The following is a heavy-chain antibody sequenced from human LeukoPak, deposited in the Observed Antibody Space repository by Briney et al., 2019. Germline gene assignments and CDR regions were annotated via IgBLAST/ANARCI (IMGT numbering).Heavy chain of an antibody. CDR1: GFTFSSYS. Sequence: PGGSLRLSCAASGFTFSSYSMNWVRQAPGKGLEWVANIKQDGSEKYYVDSVKGRFTISRDNAKNSLYLQMNSLRAEDTAVYYCARDVLDAFDIWGQGTMVTVSS. D-gene: IGHD3-10*01. CDR2: IKQDGSEK. J-gene: IGHJ3*02. CDR3: ARDVLDAFDI. V-gene: IGHV3-7*01.